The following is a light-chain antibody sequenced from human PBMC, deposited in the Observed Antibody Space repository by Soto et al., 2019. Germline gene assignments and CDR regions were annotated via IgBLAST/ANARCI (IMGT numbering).Light chain of an antibody. V-gene: IGKV1-27*01. Sequence: DIQMTQSPSSLSASVGDRVTITCRASQGISNYLAWYQQKPGKVPKLLIYAASTLQSGVPSRFSGSGSGTDFTLTISSLQPEDVATYYCKKYNSAPPRLTFGGGTKVEIK. CDR2: AAS. CDR3: KKYNSAPPRLT. J-gene: IGKJ4*01. CDR1: QGISNY.